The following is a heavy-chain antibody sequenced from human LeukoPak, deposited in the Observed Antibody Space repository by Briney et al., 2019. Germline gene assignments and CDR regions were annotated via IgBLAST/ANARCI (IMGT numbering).Heavy chain of an antibody. CDR3: ARDFTETIVRGVIIEGIDP. V-gene: IGHV1-2*02. Sequence: ASVKVSCKASGYTFTGYYMHWVRQAPGQGLEWMGWINPNSGGTNYAQKFQGRVTMTRDTSISTAYMELSRLRSGDTAVYYCARDFTETIVRGVIIEGIDPWGQGTLVTVSS. D-gene: IGHD3-10*01. J-gene: IGHJ5*02. CDR2: INPNSGGT. CDR1: GYTFTGYY.